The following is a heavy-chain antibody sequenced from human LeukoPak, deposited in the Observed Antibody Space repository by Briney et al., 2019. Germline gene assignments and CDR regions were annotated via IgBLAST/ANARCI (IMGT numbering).Heavy chain of an antibody. CDR2: ISGSGGTT. D-gene: IGHD1-26*01. CDR1: GFTFSSYA. CDR3: AKRTLTPSESHSPLDY. Sequence: GGSLRLSCAASGFTFSSYAMSWVRQAPGKGPEWVSTISGSGGTTYYADSVKGRFTISRDNSRNTEYLQMNSLRAEDTAVYYCAKRTLTPSESHSPLDYWGQGTLVTVSS. J-gene: IGHJ4*02. V-gene: IGHV3-23*01.